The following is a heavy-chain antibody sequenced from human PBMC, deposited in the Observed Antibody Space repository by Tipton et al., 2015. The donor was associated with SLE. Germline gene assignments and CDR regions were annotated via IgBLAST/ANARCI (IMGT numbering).Heavy chain of an antibody. V-gene: IGHV3-21*03. Sequence: SLRLSCAASGFTFDDYAMHWVRQAPGKGLEWVSSISSSSSYIYYADSVKGRFTISRDNAKNSLYLQMNSLRAEDTAVYYCARLDYGDFDGYWFDPWGQGTLVTVSS. CDR3: ARLDYGDFDGYWFDP. J-gene: IGHJ5*02. CDR1: GFTFDDYA. D-gene: IGHD4-17*01. CDR2: ISSSSSYI.